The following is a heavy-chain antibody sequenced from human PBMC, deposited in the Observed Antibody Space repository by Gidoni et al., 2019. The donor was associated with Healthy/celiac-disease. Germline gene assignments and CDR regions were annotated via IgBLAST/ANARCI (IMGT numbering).Heavy chain of an antibody. J-gene: IGHJ3*02. Sequence: EVQLLESGGGLVQPGGSLRLSCAASGFTFSSYAMSWVRQAPGKGLEWVSAISGSGGSTYYADSVKGRFTISRDNSKNTLYLQMNSLRAEDTAVYYCAKTTPIDWLLSPDAFDIWGQGTMVTVSS. CDR2: ISGSGGST. CDR3: AKTTPIDWLLSPDAFDI. D-gene: IGHD3-9*01. V-gene: IGHV3-23*01. CDR1: GFTFSSYA.